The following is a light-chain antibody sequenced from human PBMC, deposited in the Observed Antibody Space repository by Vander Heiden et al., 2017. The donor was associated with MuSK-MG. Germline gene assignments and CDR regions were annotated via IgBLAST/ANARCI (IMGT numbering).Light chain of an antibody. Sequence: QSVLTQPPSASGTPGQRVTNSGSGSSSSIRRNYVYGYQQHQGTAHKLLLDRNNQRPSGVPVRFSGSKSGTSASPAISGLRSEDEAEYYCAAWDDSLSGWVFGGGTKLTVL. CDR2: RNN. CDR3: AAWDDSLSGWV. J-gene: IGLJ3*02. V-gene: IGLV1-47*01. CDR1: SSSIRRNY.